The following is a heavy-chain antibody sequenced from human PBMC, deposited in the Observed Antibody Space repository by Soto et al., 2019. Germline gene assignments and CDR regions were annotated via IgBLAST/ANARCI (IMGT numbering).Heavy chain of an antibody. CDR3: ARAEGWIQSPLGY. CDR2: ISYDGSNK. J-gene: IGHJ4*02. Sequence: VGSVRLSCAASVFTFSSYAMHWVRQSPGKGLEWVAVISYDGSNKYYADSVKGRFTISRDNSKNTLYLQMNSLRAEDTAVYYCARAEGWIQSPLGYWGQGTLVRVSS. V-gene: IGHV3-30-3*01. CDR1: VFTFSSYA. D-gene: IGHD5-18*01.